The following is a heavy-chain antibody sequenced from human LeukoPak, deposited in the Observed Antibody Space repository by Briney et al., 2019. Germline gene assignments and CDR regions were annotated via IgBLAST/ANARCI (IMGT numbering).Heavy chain of an antibody. CDR1: GYTFTSYG. Sequence: ASVKVSCTASGYTFTSYGISWVRQAPGQGLEWMGWISAYNGNTNYAQKLQGRVTMTTDTSTSTAYMELRSLRSDDTAVYYCARDRPVVVVPAAIPGNYYYNMDVWGKGTTVTVSS. V-gene: IGHV1-18*01. CDR2: ISAYNGNT. J-gene: IGHJ6*03. D-gene: IGHD2-2*02. CDR3: ARDRPVVVVPAAIPGNYYYNMDV.